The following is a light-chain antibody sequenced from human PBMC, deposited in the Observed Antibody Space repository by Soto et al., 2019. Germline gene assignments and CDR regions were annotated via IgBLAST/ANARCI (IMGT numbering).Light chain of an antibody. CDR1: SSNIESNT. CDR3: LAWDDSLNGNL. Sequence: QSVLTQPPSASGTPGQRVTISCSGSSSNIESNTVYWYQQLPGMAPRLLIHTNDRRPSGVPDRFSGSKSGTSAFLAISGLQSEDEADYYCLAWDDSLNGNLFGTGTKVTVL. J-gene: IGLJ1*01. V-gene: IGLV1-44*01. CDR2: TND.